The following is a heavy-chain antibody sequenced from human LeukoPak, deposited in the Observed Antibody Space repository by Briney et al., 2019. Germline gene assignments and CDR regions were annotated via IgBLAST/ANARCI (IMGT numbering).Heavy chain of an antibody. CDR2: ISGSGGST. J-gene: IGHJ4*02. Sequence: PGGSLRLSCAASGFTFSNAWMSWVRQAPGKGLEWVSAISGSGGSTYYADSVKGRFTISRDNSKNTLYLQMNSLRAEDTAVYYCAKQGRGGSGYFNYWGQGTLVTVSS. V-gene: IGHV3-23*01. CDR1: GFTFSNAW. CDR3: AKQGRGGSGYFNY. D-gene: IGHD3-22*01.